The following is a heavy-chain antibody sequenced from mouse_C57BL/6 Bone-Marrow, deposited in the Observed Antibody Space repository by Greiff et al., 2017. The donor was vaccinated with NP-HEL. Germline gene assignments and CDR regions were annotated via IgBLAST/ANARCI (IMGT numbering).Heavy chain of an antibody. Sequence: EVKVVESGPVLVKPGASVKMSCKASGYTFTDYYMTWVKQSHGKSLEWIGFINPYNGGTSYTQNFKGQATLTVDKSSSTSYMELNSLTAEDSAVYYCASAFAYWGKGTLVTVSA. CDR2: INPYNGGT. CDR1: GYTFTDYY. CDR3: ASAFAY. V-gene: IGHV1-19*01. J-gene: IGHJ3*01.